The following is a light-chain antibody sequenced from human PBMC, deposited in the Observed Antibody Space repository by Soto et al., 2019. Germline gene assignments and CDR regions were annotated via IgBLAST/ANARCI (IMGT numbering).Light chain of an antibody. V-gene: IGKV3-15*01. CDR1: QSVSSN. J-gene: IGKJ1*01. Sequence: EIVMTQSPATLSVSPGERATLSCRASQSVSSNLAWYQQKPGQAPRLLMYGASTRATGIPARFSGSGSGTEFTLTISSLQSEDFAVYYCQQYNNLPLTFGQGTKVEIK. CDR3: QQYNNLPLT. CDR2: GAS.